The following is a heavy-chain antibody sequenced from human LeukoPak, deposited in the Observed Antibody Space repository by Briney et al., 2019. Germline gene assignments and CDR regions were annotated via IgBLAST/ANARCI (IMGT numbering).Heavy chain of an antibody. J-gene: IGHJ4*02. CDR2: IIPILGIA. CDR1: GGTFSSYA. CDR3: ARDLEVGGGGRRSGVWGSYRSDHLVDFDY. D-gene: IGHD3-16*02. Sequence: VASVKVSCKASGGTFSSYAISWVRQAPGQGLEWMGRIIPILGIANYAQKFQGRVTITADKSTSTALMELSSLRSEDTAVYYCARDLEVGGGGRRSGVWGSYRSDHLVDFDYWGQGTLVTVSS. V-gene: IGHV1-69*04.